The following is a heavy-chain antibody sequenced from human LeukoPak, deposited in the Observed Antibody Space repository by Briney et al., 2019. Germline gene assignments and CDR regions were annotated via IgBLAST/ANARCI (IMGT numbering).Heavy chain of an antibody. CDR1: AASINSRSYY. Sequence: SETLSLTCSVSAASINSRSYYWAWIRQPPGKGLEWIGNIYYSGTTDYNPSLKSRVTISVDTSNNQFSLELSSVTAADTAVYYCARLEYYYQHRFDYWGQGTLVTVSS. J-gene: IGHJ4*02. CDR3: ARLEYYYQHRFDY. CDR2: IYYSGTT. D-gene: IGHD3-10*01. V-gene: IGHV4-39*01.